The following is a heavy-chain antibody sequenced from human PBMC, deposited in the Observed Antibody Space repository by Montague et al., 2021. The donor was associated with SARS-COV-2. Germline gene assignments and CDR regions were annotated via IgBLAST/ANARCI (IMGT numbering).Heavy chain of an antibody. CDR1: GFSLSTSGVG. J-gene: IGHJ4*02. D-gene: IGHD7-27*01. CDR2: IYLDYYK. V-gene: IGHV2-5*02. Sequence: VKPTQTLTLTCTFSGFSLSTSGVGVGWIRQPPGKSLEWLALIYLDYYKRYSPSLKSRLTITKDTSKNQVVLTMTNMDPVDTATYYCAHRRPLWGYFDYWGQGTLVTVSS. CDR3: AHRRPLWGYFDY.